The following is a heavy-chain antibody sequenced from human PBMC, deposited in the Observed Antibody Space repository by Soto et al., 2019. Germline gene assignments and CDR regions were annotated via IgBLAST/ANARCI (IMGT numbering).Heavy chain of an antibody. Sequence: SETLSLTCAVHGGSFSDYSWSWTRQPPGKGREWIGEANQSGSTNYNPSLKSRVTISVDTSKNQFSLTLTSMTAADTAVYYCARTRPGFPIDYWGHGTLVTVSS. CDR1: GGSFSDYS. D-gene: IGHD3-10*01. J-gene: IGHJ4*01. CDR2: ANQSGST. CDR3: ARTRPGFPIDY. V-gene: IGHV4-34*01.